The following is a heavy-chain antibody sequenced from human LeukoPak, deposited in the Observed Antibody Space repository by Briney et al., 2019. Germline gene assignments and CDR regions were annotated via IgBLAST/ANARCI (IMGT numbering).Heavy chain of an antibody. CDR2: INHSGST. CDR3: ARDRPHMDCSGGSCYQSRHSDY. D-gene: IGHD2-15*01. CDR1: GGSFSGYY. Sequence: PSETLSLTCAVYGGSFSGYYWSWIRQPPGKGLEWIGEINHSGSTNYSPSLKSRVTISVDTSKNQFSLKLSSVTAADTAVYCCARDRPHMDCSGGSCYQSRHSDYWGQGTLVTVSS. V-gene: IGHV4-34*01. J-gene: IGHJ4*02.